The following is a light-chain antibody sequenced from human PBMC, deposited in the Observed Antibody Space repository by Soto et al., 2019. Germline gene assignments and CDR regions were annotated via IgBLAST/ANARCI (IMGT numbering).Light chain of an antibody. CDR3: QQYNSYSLT. V-gene: IGKV1-33*01. CDR1: QDIGNS. CDR2: DAS. J-gene: IGKJ4*01. Sequence: DIQMTQSPPSLSASVGDRVTITCQASQDIGNSLNWFQHKPGKAPNLVIYDASNLEIGVPSRFSGSGSGTDFTFTISSLRPEDIATYYCQQYNSYSLTFGGGTKVEIK.